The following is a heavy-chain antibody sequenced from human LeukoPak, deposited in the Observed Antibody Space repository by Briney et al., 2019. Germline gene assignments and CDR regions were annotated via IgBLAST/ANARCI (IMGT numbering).Heavy chain of an antibody. D-gene: IGHD2-8*01. V-gene: IGHV4-59*01. CDR2: IYYSENT. CDR3: ARGMGGNWFDA. CDR1: GGSISSYY. J-gene: IGHJ5*02. Sequence: SETLSLTCTVSGGSISSYYWSRLRQPPGKGLEWIVYIYYSENTNYNPSLKRRVTISVDTSKNQFSLKLSSVTAADTAMYYYARGMGGNWFDAWGQGTLVTVSS.